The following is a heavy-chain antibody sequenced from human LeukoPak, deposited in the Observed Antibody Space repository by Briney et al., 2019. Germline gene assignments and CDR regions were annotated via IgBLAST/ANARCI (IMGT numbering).Heavy chain of an antibody. Sequence: PSETLSLTCAVYGGSFSGYYWSWIRQPPGKGLEWIGEINHSGSTNYNPSLKSRVTISVDTSKNQFSLKLSSVTAADTAVYYCARGGYCSGGSCHMGFDYWGQGTLVTVSS. CDR2: INHSGST. CDR1: GGSFSGYY. CDR3: ARGGYCSGGSCHMGFDY. D-gene: IGHD2-15*01. V-gene: IGHV4-34*01. J-gene: IGHJ4*02.